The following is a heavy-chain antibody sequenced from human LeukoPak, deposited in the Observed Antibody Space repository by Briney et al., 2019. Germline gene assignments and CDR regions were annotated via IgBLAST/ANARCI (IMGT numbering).Heavy chain of an antibody. CDR2: IKQDGSEK. CDR1: GFIFSSYW. CDR3: ARDWLQLRSSGDY. D-gene: IGHD6-6*01. J-gene: IGHJ4*02. V-gene: IGHV3-7*01. Sequence: PGGSLRLSCAASGFIFSSYWMSWVRQAPGKGLEWVANIKQDGSEKYYVDSVKGRFTISRDNAKNSLYLQMNSLRAEDTAVYYCARDWLQLRSSGDYWGQGSLVTVSS.